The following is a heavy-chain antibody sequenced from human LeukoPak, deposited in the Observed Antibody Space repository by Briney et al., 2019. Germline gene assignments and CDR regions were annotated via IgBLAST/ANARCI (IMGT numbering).Heavy chain of an antibody. CDR3: ARSGQLPRWFDY. CDR1: GASISSNNW. Sequence: SETLSLTCAVSGASISSNNWWWSWVRQPPGKGLEWIGEIYHSGSTNYNPSLKSRVTISVDKSKNQFSLKLSSVTAADTAVYYCARSGQLPRWFDYWGQGTLVTVSS. J-gene: IGHJ4*02. CDR2: IYHSGST. D-gene: IGHD2-2*01. V-gene: IGHV4-4*02.